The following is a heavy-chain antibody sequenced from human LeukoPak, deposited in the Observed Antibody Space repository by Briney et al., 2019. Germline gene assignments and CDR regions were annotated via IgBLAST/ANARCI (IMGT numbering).Heavy chain of an antibody. D-gene: IGHD3-22*01. CDR3: ARGSGGDSSGYKFDY. CDR2: MNPNSGNT. J-gene: IGHJ4*02. CDR1: GYTFTGYY. V-gene: IGHV1-8*02. Sequence: GASVKVSCKASGYTFTGYYMHWVRQAPGQGLEWMGWMNPNSGNTGYAQKFQGRVTMARNTSISTAYMELSSLRSEDTAVYYCARGSGGDSSGYKFDYWGQGTLVTVSS.